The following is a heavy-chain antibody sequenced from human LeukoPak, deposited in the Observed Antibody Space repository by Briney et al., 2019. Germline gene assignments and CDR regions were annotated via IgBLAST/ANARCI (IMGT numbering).Heavy chain of an antibody. CDR2: IYSDSST. CDR3: ARAHLENTLPFDY. Sequence: PGGSLRLSCAASGFTVSGNYMSWVRQAPGKGLEWVSVIYSDSSTYYADSVKGRFTISRDNSKNTVYLQMNSLRAEDTAVYYCARAHLENTLPFDYWGQGTLVTVSS. J-gene: IGHJ4*02. V-gene: IGHV3-66*02. CDR1: GFTVSGNY. D-gene: IGHD3-3*01.